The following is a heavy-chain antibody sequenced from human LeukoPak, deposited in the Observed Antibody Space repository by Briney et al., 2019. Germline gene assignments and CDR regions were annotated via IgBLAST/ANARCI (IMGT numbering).Heavy chain of an antibody. CDR2: IYTSGST. Sequence: SETLSLTCTVSGGSISSYYWSWIRQPAGKGPEWIGRIYTSGSTNYNPSLKSRVTMSVDTSKNQFSLKLSSVTAADTAVYYCAREGVYYYYGMDVWGQWTTVTVSS. J-gene: IGHJ6*02. D-gene: IGHD3-16*01. V-gene: IGHV4-4*07. CDR1: GGSISSYY. CDR3: AREGVYYYYGMDV.